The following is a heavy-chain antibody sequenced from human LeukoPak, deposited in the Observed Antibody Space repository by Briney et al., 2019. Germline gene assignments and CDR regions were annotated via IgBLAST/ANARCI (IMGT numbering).Heavy chain of an antibody. CDR2: MNPNSGNT. CDR3: ARAPRDYYDSSGYYVDY. V-gene: IGHV1-8*01. CDR1: GYTFTSYD. D-gene: IGHD3-22*01. Sequence: ASVKVSCKASGYTFTSYDINWVRQATGQGLEWMGWMNPNSGNTGYAQKFQGRVTMTRNTSISTAYMELSSLRSEDTAVYYCARAPRDYYDSSGYYVDYWGQGTLVTASS. J-gene: IGHJ4*02.